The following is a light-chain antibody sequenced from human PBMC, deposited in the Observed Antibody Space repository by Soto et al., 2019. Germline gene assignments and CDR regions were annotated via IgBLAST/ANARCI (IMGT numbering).Light chain of an antibody. CDR2: DAS. CDR1: QSVSTY. Sequence: VLTQSPATLSLSPGERATLSCRASQSVSTYLAWYQQKSGQAPRLLIYDASNRATGIPARFSGSGSGTDFTLTISSLEPEDFAVYYCQQRSNWPLTFGGGTKVDNK. V-gene: IGKV3-11*01. J-gene: IGKJ4*01. CDR3: QQRSNWPLT.